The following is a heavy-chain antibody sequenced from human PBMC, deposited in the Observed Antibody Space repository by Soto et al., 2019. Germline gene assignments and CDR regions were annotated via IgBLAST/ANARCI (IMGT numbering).Heavy chain of an antibody. V-gene: IGHV3-48*04. CDR1: GFSFRSYN. CDR3: ARELEYCSNGVCFPYFGS. Sequence: EVQLEESGGGLVQPGGSLRLSCAASGFSFRSYNMNWVRQAPGKGLEWVSDISSSSYTIYYADSVKGRFTISRDNAKNSLYLQMDSLRAEDTAVYYWARELEYCSNGVCFPYFGSWGQGTLVTVSS. CDR2: ISSSSYTI. J-gene: IGHJ4*02. D-gene: IGHD2-8*01.